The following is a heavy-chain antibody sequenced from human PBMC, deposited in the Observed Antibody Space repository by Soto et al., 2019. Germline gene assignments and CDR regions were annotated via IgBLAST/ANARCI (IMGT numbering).Heavy chain of an antibody. CDR2: ISTNNDAI. Sequence: EVQLVESGGGLVQPGGSLRLSCAASGFSISDCSMNWVRRAPGKGLEWISYISTNNDAIYYADSVKGRFTISRDNAKNSLYLQMNSLRAEDTAVYYCASVLGSRRSWSYPSYWGQGTLVTVSS. J-gene: IGHJ4*02. V-gene: IGHV3-48*01. CDR1: GFSISDCS. CDR3: ASVLGSRRSWSYPSY. D-gene: IGHD3-10*01.